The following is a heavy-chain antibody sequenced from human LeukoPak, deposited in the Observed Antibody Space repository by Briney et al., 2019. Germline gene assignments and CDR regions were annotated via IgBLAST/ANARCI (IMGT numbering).Heavy chain of an antibody. D-gene: IGHD4-17*01. CDR1: GGSISSSNW. V-gene: IGHV4-4*02. CDR3: ASTTTVTTYRRGDYFDY. J-gene: IGHJ4*02. Sequence: SGTLSLTCAVSGGSISSSNWWSWVRQPPGKGLEWIGEIYHSGSTNYNPSLKSRVTISVDKSKNQFSLKLSSVTAADTAVYYCASTTTVTTYRRGDYFDYWGQGTLVTVSS. CDR2: IYHSGST.